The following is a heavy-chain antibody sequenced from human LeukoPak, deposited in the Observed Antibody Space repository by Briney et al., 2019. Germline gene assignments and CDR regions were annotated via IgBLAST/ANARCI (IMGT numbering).Heavy chain of an antibody. CDR3: AKECRNNCYSPLDS. J-gene: IGHJ4*02. Sequence: PGGSLRLSCEASGFTFGDYPMHWVRQAPGKGPEWVSGIGLNSGSIGYAASVKGRFTISRDDAKNSLYLQMSSLRAEDTALYYCAKECRNNCYSPLDSWGRGTLVTVSS. D-gene: IGHD2-15*01. V-gene: IGHV3-9*01. CDR1: GFTFGDYP. CDR2: IGLNSGSI.